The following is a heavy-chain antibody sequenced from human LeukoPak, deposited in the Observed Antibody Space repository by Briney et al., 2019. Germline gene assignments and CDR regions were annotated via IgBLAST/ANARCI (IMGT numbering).Heavy chain of an antibody. CDR2: INHSGST. V-gene: IGHV4-34*01. D-gene: IGHD3-22*01. Sequence: SETLSLTCAVYGGSFSGYYWSWIRQPPGKGLEWIGEINHSGSTNYNPSLKSRVTISVDTSKNQFSLKLSSVTAADMAVYYCARATSEYYYDSSGYLPPTPTYFDYWGQGTLVTVSS. CDR1: GGSFSGYY. J-gene: IGHJ4*02. CDR3: ARATSEYYYDSSGYLPPTPTYFDY.